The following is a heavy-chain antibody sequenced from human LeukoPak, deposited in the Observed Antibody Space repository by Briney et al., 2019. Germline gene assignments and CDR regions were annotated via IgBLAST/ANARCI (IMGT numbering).Heavy chain of an antibody. CDR3: ARDIYGEPTDAFDI. V-gene: IGHV3-7*01. J-gene: IGHJ3*02. D-gene: IGHD4-17*01. CDR2: IKTDGSEK. CDR1: GFTFSNYW. Sequence: GGSLRLSCEGSGFTFSNYWMGWVRQAPGKGLQWVANIKTDGSEKYYVDSVKGRFTISRDNAKNSLYLQMNSLRAEDTAVYYCARDIYGEPTDAFDIWGQGTMVTVSS.